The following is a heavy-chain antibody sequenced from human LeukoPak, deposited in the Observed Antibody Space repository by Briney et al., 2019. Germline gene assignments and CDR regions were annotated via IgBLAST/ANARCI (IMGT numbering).Heavy chain of an antibody. CDR1: GGSFSGYY. J-gene: IGHJ4*02. Sequence: SETLSLTCAVFGGSFSGYYWNWIRQPQGKGLEWIGQINPSRNTNYNPSLKSRVTISVDTSKKQFSLKLSSVTAADTAVYYCARRYDFWSGYPPPLDYWGQGTLVTVSS. D-gene: IGHD3-3*01. CDR3: ARRYDFWSGYPPPLDY. V-gene: IGHV4-34*01. CDR2: INPSRNT.